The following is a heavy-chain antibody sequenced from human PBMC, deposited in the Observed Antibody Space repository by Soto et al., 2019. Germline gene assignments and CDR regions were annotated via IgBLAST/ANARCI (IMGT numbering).Heavy chain of an antibody. Sequence: QVQLVQSGAEVKKPGSSVKVSCKASGGTFRSYRINGVRQAPGQGLEWVGGIVPIYRTADYAQKFQGRVTITEDESARTAYMELRSLKSQATAVYYCARDAGAKLSSSWGQGTLVTVSS. CDR3: ARDAGAKLSSS. CDR1: GGTFRSYR. V-gene: IGHV1-69*01. CDR2: IVPIYRTA. J-gene: IGHJ4*02. D-gene: IGHD6-13*01.